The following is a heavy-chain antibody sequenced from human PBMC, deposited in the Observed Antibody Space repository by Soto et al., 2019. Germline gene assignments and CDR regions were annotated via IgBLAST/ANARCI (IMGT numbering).Heavy chain of an antibody. J-gene: IGHJ5*02. CDR1: GFTFSSYG. D-gene: IGHD1-1*01. CDR3: ASNLGHVPFDP. CDR2: ISYDGSNK. V-gene: IGHV3-30*03. Sequence: GGSLRLSCAASGFTFSSYGMHWVRQAPGKGLEWVAVISYDGSNKYYADSVKGRFTISRDNSKNTLYLQMNSLRAEDTAVYYCASNLGHVPFDPWGQGTLVTVSS.